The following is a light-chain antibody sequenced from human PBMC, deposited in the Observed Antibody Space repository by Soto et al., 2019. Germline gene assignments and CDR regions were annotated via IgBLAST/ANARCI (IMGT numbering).Light chain of an antibody. CDR1: QSVSSS. Sequence: EILLPQSPATLSLSPGERATLSCRASQSVSSSLAWYQQKPGQAPRLLIYDTSNRATGVPARFSGSESGTDFTLTISSLEPKDFAVYYCQQRYNWPPITFGEGTRLEIK. CDR3: QQRYNWPPIT. V-gene: IGKV3-11*01. CDR2: DTS. J-gene: IGKJ5*01.